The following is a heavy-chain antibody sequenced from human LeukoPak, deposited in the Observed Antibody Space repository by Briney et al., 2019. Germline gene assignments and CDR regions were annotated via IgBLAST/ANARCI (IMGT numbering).Heavy chain of an antibody. CDR3: TKSTDYWYYGMDV. J-gene: IGHJ6*02. V-gene: IGHV3-23*01. D-gene: IGHD2-8*02. CDR1: GLAFSTFA. CDR2: IGANVGST. Sequence: GGSLRLSCLGTGLAFSTFAMYWLRQAPGKGLEWVSAIGANVGSTSYADSVRGRFTISRDNSRNTLYLQMSSLRTDDTATYYCTKSTDYWYYGMDVWGQGTTVTVSS.